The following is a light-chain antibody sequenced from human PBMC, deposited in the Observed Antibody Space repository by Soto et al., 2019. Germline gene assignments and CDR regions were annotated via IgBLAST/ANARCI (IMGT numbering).Light chain of an antibody. J-gene: IGKJ1*01. CDR1: QSISNY. V-gene: IGKV1-39*01. CDR2: AAS. CDR3: QQSCSIPQT. Sequence: DIQMTQSPSSLSESVRDRVAITCRPSQSISNYFNWYQLKPGKAPNLLICAASSLQSGVPSRFSGSGSGTDFTFTISSLQPEDFATYSCQQSCSIPQTFGQGTKVEIK.